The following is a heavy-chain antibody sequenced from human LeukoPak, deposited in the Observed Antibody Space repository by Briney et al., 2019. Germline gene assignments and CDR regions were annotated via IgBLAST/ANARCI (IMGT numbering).Heavy chain of an antibody. V-gene: IGHV3-7*01. CDR1: GVNFSNYC. J-gene: IGHJ4*02. CDR3: GTSDYLGWGRGGVSPSEY. D-gene: IGHD3-16*01. CDR2: IKQDGREK. Sequence: QPGGSLRLSCAASGVNFSNYCMTWVRQAPGKGLEWVAEIKQDGREKTYVDSVKGRFTISRDDAKNSVFLQMNSLRVEDTALYYCGTSDYLGWGRGGVSPSEYWGQGTLVTVSS.